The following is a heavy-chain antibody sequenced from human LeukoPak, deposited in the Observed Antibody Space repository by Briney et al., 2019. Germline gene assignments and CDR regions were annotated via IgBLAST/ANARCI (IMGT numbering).Heavy chain of an antibody. V-gene: IGHV4-59*08. Sequence: SETLSLTCTVSGGSISSYFWSWIRQPPGKGLEWIGYIYYSGSTNYNPSLKSRVTMSVDTSKNQFSLKLSSVTAADTAVYYCARIDRAVAGTIDYWGQGTLVTGSS. CDR3: ARIDRAVAGTIDY. D-gene: IGHD6-19*01. J-gene: IGHJ4*02. CDR1: GGSISSYF. CDR2: IYYSGST.